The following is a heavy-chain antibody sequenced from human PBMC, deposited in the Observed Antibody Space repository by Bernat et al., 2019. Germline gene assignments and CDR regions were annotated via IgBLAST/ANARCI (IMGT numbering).Heavy chain of an antibody. D-gene: IGHD4-17*01. CDR2: ISYDGSNK. Sequence: VQLLESGGGVVQPGRSLRLSCAASGFTFSSYAMHWVRQAPGKGLEWVAVISYDGSNKYYADSVKGRFTISRDNSKNTLYLQMNSLRAEDTAVYYCARDFAYGDFFAFDYWGQGTLVTVSS. J-gene: IGHJ4*02. V-gene: IGHV3-30-3*01. CDR3: ARDFAYGDFFAFDY. CDR1: GFTFSSYA.